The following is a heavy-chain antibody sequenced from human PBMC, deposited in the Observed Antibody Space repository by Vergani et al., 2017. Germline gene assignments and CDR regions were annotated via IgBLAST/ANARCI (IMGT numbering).Heavy chain of an antibody. V-gene: IGHV3-20*04. J-gene: IGHJ3*02. CDR3: AKVKCRSGGSCYSAFDI. CDR2: INWNGGST. CDR1: GFTFDDYG. Sequence: EVQLVESGGGVVRPGGSLRLSCAASGFTFDDYGMSWVRQAPGKGLEWVSGINWNGGSTGYADSVKGRFTISRDTAKNSLYLQMNSLRAEDTALYYCAKVKCRSGGSCYSAFDIWGQGTMVTVSS. D-gene: IGHD2-15*01.